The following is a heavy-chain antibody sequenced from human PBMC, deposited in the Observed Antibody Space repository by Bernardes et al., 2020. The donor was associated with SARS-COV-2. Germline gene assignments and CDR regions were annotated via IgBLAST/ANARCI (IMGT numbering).Heavy chain of an antibody. CDR1: GGSFSGYY. CDR2: INHSGST. V-gene: IGHV4-34*01. CDR3: ARGAVANYYYYGLDV. Sequence: SETLSLTCAVYGGSFSGYYWSWIRQPPGKGLEWIGEINHSGSTYYNPSLKSRVTISVDTSKNQFSLKLNSVTAADTAVYYCARGAVANYYYYGLDVWGQGTTVTVSS. J-gene: IGHJ6*02. D-gene: IGHD5-12*01.